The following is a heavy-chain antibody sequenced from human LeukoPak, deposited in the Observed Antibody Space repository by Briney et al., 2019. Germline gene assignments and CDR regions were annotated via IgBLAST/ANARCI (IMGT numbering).Heavy chain of an antibody. CDR2: IYYSGST. Sequence: SETLSLTCTVSGGSISSYYWSWIRQPPGKGLEWIGYIYYSGSTNYNPSLKSRVTISVDTSKNQFSLKLSSVTAADTAVYYCARVYDILTGSYFDYWGQGTPVTVSS. V-gene: IGHV4-59*01. CDR3: ARVYDILTGSYFDY. J-gene: IGHJ4*02. CDR1: GGSISSYY. D-gene: IGHD3-9*01.